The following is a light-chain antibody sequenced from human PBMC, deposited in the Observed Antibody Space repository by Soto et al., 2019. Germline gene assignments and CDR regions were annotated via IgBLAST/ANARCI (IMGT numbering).Light chain of an antibody. Sequence: DLPMTQSPFSLSASVGDRVTITCRASQGIRNDLGWYQHKPGKAPKRLIYTASTLESGVPSRFSGTESGTEFTLTISSLQPEDFATYYCLQHHAFPFTFGPGTKLTFK. CDR1: QGIRND. CDR3: LQHHAFPFT. CDR2: TAS. V-gene: IGKV1-17*01. J-gene: IGKJ3*01.